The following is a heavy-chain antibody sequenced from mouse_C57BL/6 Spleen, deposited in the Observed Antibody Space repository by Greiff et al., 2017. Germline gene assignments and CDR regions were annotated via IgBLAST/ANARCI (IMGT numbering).Heavy chain of an antibody. D-gene: IGHD2-3*01. CDR1: GFSFTNYG. V-gene: IGHV2-5*01. J-gene: IGHJ4*01. Sequence: VQLLQSGPGLVQPSQCLSITCTVSGFSFTNYGVHWVRQSPGKGLEWLGVIWSGGSTDYNATFMYRLSITKDNSKSQVFLKMNSLQSDDTAIYYCARSPDGYSLKDDGGQGASGTVSS. CDR2: IWSGGST. CDR3: ARSPDGYSLKDD.